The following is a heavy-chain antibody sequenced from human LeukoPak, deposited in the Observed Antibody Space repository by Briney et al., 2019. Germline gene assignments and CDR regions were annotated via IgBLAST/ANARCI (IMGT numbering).Heavy chain of an antibody. J-gene: IGHJ5*02. CDR1: GGSINNNY. D-gene: IGHD3-10*01. V-gene: IGHV4-59*01. CDR2: IYYSGST. Sequence: PSETLSLTCTVSGGSINNNYWSWIRQPPGKGLEWIGDIYYSGSTNYNPSLKSRVTISVGTSKNQFSLNLSSVTAADTAVYYCARATRVVRGTNWFDPWGQGTLVTVSS. CDR3: ARATRVVRGTNWFDP.